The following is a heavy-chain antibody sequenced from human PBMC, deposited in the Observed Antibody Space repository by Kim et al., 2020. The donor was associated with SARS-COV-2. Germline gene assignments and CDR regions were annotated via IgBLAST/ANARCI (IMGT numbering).Heavy chain of an antibody. V-gene: IGHV4-30-4*01. CDR2: IYYRGST. Sequence: SETLSLTCTVSGGSISSGDYYWSWIRQPPGKGLEWIGYIYYRGSTYYNPSLKSRVTISVDTSKNQFSLKLSSVTAADTAVYYCARFRQSVVPAAMYFDYWGQGTLVTVSS. D-gene: IGHD2-2*01. CDR3: ARFRQSVVPAAMYFDY. J-gene: IGHJ4*02. CDR1: GGSISSGDYY.